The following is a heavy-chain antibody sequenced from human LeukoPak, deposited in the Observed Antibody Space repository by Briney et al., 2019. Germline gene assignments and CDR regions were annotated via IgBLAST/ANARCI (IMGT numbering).Heavy chain of an antibody. CDR3: VKGLEDRHDSSGYCSSWFDP. V-gene: IGHV3-23*01. CDR1: GFTFTTYA. CDR2: ISADGGRT. D-gene: IGHD3-22*01. Sequence: GGSLRPSCAASGFTFTTYAMGWVRQAPGKGLEWVSGISADGGRTYYADSVKGRFTISRDNSKNTLYVQMNSLGAEDTAIYYCVKGLEDRHDSSGYCSSWFDPWGQGTLVTVSS. J-gene: IGHJ5*02.